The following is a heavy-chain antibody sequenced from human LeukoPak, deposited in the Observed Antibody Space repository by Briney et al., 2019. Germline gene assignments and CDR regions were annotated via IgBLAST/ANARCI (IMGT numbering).Heavy chain of an antibody. CDR1: GYTFTSYG. Sequence: GSVKVSCKAPGYTFTSYGISCVRQATGQGLEWMGWVNPNSGNTGYAQKFQGRVTMTMDPSISTAYMELSSLRSEDTAVYYCARRTDDYDSSAYYHWGQGTLVTVSS. CDR3: ARRTDDYDSSAYYH. D-gene: IGHD3-22*01. CDR2: VNPNSGNT. V-gene: IGHV1-8*02. J-gene: IGHJ4*02.